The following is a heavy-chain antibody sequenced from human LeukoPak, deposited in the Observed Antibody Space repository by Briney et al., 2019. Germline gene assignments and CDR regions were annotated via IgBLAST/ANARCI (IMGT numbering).Heavy chain of an antibody. CDR1: GYTFTSYG. J-gene: IGHJ4*02. D-gene: IGHD3-22*01. CDR2: ISAYNGNT. CDR3: ARDDSSGYLGDY. V-gene: IGHV1-18*01. Sequence: ASVKVSCKASGYTFTSYGISWVRQAPGQGLEWMGWISAYNGNTTYAQKLQGRVTMTTDTSTSTAYMELRSLRSDDTAVYYCARDDSSGYLGDYWGQGTLVTVSS.